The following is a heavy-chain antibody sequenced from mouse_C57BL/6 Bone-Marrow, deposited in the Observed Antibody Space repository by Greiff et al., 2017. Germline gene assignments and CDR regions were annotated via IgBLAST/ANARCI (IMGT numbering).Heavy chain of an antibody. CDR1: GYSFTSYY. CDR3: ARRAGGNYFAWFAY. CDR2: IYPGSGNT. J-gene: IGHJ3*01. V-gene: IGHV1-66*01. D-gene: IGHD2-1*01. Sequence: QVQLQQSGPELVKPGASVKISCTASGYSFTSYYIHWVKQRPGQGLEWIGWIYPGSGNTKYNEKFKGKATLTADTSSSTAYMQLSSLTSEDSAVYYCARRAGGNYFAWFAYWGQGTLVTVSA.